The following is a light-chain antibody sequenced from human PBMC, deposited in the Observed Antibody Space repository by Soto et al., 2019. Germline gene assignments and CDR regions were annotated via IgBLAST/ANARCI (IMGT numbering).Light chain of an antibody. CDR1: QNIGSW. CDR3: QQANSFPYT. Sequence: DIQMTQSPSSVSASVRDRVTITCRASQNIGSWLAWYQQKPGKAPKLLMYAASSLQSGVPSRFSGSGSGTDFTLTISSLQPEDFATYYCQQANSFPYTFGQGTKLEIK. V-gene: IGKV1-12*01. CDR2: AAS. J-gene: IGKJ2*01.